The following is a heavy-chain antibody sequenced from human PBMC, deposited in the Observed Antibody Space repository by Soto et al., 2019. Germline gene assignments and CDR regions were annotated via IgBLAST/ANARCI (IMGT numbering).Heavy chain of an antibody. V-gene: IGHV3-33*01. CDR1: GFTSSSYG. Sequence: QVQLVESGGGVVQPGRSLRLSCAAFGFTSSSYGMPWVRRAPGKGLEGVAVIWYDGSNKYYADSVKGRFTISRDNSKNTLYLQMNSLRAEDTAVYYCARWGIAAGDYWGQGTLVTVSS. D-gene: IGHD6-13*01. CDR2: IWYDGSNK. CDR3: ARWGIAAGDY. J-gene: IGHJ4*02.